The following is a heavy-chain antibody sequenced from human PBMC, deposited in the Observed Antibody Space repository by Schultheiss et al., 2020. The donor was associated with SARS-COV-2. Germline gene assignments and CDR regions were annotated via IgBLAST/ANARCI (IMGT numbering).Heavy chain of an antibody. CDR1: GGTFSSYA. V-gene: IGHV1-69*06. Sequence: SVKVSCKASGGTFSSYAISWVRQAPGQGLEWMGGIIPIFGTASYPQKFQGRVTITAVKSTSTAYMELSSLRYEDTAVYYCTYGWESYYRKYFFDYWGQGTLVTVSS. CDR2: IIPIFGTA. CDR3: TYGWESYYRKYFFDY. D-gene: IGHD3-10*01. J-gene: IGHJ4*02.